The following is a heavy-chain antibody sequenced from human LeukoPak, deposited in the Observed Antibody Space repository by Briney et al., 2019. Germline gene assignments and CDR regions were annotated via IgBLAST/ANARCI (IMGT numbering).Heavy chain of an antibody. D-gene: IGHD2-2*01. J-gene: IGHJ3*02. Sequence: SETLSLTCTVSGGSISTSFYYWGWIRQPPGKGLEWVGSVFYGGSTYYNPSFKSRVTISVDTSKNQFSLKLNSVTAADTAVYYCAKSWYCSSSSCYHAFDIWGQGTMVTVSS. CDR1: GGSISTSFYY. V-gene: IGHV4-39*07. CDR2: VFYGGST. CDR3: AKSWYCSSSSCYHAFDI.